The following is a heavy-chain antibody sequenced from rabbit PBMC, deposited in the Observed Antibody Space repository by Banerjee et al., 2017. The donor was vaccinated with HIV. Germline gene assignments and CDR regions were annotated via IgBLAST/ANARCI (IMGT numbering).Heavy chain of an antibody. V-gene: IGHV1S45*01. CDR1: GVSLNDKDV. CDR3: ARGTGYGGDGYIYAYYYGMDL. Sequence: EQLEESGGGLVKPEGSLTLTCKASGVSLNDKDVMCWVRQAPGKGLEWIACINIVTGKSVYASWAKGRFIMSRTSSTTVTLQMTSLTAADTATYFCARGTGYGGDGYIYAYYYGMDLWGPGTLVTVS. J-gene: IGHJ6*01. CDR2: INIVTGKS. D-gene: IGHD6-1*01.